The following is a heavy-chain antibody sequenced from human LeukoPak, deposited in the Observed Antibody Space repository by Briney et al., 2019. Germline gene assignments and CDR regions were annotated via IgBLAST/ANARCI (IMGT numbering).Heavy chain of an antibody. Sequence: SETLSLTCTVSGGSISSYYWSWIRQPAGKGLEWIGRIYTSGSTNYNSSLKSRVTMSVDTSKNQFSLKLSSVTAADTAVYYCARVFEDYYGSGSYYLFDYWGQGTLVTVSS. CDR2: IYTSGST. V-gene: IGHV4-4*07. CDR1: GGSISSYY. D-gene: IGHD3-10*01. J-gene: IGHJ4*02. CDR3: ARVFEDYYGSGSYYLFDY.